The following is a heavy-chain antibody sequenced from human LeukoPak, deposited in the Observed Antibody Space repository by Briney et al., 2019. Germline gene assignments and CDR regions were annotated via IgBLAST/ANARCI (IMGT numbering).Heavy chain of an antibody. Sequence: ASVKVSCKGSGYAFTSYGISWVRQAPGQGLEWMGWISAYEGNTNYAQKFQDRVTMTTHTSTSTAYMELRSLTSDDTAVYYCARTLGGMTVERATGLDLWGRGTLVTVSS. CDR1: GYAFTSYG. CDR2: ISAYEGNT. J-gene: IGHJ2*01. D-gene: IGHD5-24*01. CDR3: ARTLGGMTVERATGLDL. V-gene: IGHV1-18*01.